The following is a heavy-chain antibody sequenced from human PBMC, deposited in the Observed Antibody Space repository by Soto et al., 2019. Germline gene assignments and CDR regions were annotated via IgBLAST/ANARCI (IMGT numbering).Heavy chain of an antibody. Sequence: PGGSLRLSCAASGFTFSSYSMNWVRQAPGKGLEWVSHISSQSIYTNYAASVKGRFTISRDNAKNSLYLQMTSLRADDTAVYYCARELDVAARPGSQRLDHWGQGTLVTVSS. J-gene: IGHJ4*02. D-gene: IGHD6-6*01. CDR2: ISSQSIYT. CDR3: ARELDVAARPGSQRLDH. CDR1: GFTFSSYS. V-gene: IGHV3-21*05.